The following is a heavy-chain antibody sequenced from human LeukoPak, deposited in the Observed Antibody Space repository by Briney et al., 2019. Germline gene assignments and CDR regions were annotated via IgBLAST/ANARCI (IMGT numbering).Heavy chain of an antibody. CDR1: GGSISSYY. V-gene: IGHV4-59*01. D-gene: IGHD2-15*01. CDR2: IYYSGST. J-gene: IGHJ3*02. CDR3: ARARLGVVAAYAFDI. Sequence: SETLSLTCTVSGGSISSYYWSWIRQPPGKGLEWIGYIYYSGSTNYNPSLKSRVTISVDTSKNQFPLKLSSVTAADTAVYYCARARLGVVAAYAFDIWGQGTMVTVSS.